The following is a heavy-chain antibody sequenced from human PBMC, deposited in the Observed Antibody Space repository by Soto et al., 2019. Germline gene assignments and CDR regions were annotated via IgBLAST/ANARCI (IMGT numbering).Heavy chain of an antibody. CDR2: ISSSGSRT. Sequence: EVQLLESGGGLVQPGGSRRLSCAASGFNFKTYAMSWVRQAPGRGLEWVSAISSSGSRTYYADSVKGRFTISRDNSKNALFLQMNSLRAEDTAIYYCARGMRRWELLGHWGQGTPVTVSS. V-gene: IGHV3-23*01. J-gene: IGHJ4*02. CDR1: GFNFKTYA. CDR3: ARGMRRWELLGH. D-gene: IGHD1-26*01.